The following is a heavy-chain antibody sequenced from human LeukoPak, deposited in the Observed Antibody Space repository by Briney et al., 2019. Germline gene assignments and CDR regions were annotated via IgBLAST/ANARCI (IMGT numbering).Heavy chain of an antibody. Sequence: ASVKVSCKASGYTLTSYGIKWVRQVPGQGLEWMGWVSAYNGNTNYAQKLQGRVTMTTDTSTSTAYMELRSLRSDDTAVYYCAGSSADYDSSGYYYVHWGQGTLVTVSS. CDR2: VSAYNGNT. J-gene: IGHJ4*02. V-gene: IGHV1-18*01. CDR3: AGSSADYDSSGYYYVH. D-gene: IGHD3-22*01. CDR1: GYTLTSYG.